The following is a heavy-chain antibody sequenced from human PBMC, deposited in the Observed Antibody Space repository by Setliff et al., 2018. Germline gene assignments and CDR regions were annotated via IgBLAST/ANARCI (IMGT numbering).Heavy chain of an antibody. V-gene: IGHV4-34*01. D-gene: IGHD1-26*01. J-gene: IGHJ4*02. CDR2: IHPWGGSSEST. Sequence: SETLSLTCAVYDGSFSGYYWSWIRQPPGKGLEWIGYIHPWGGSSESTNYSPSLKSRITISLDKSKSQFSLKLTSVTVADTAVYYCARGLHSGTYWGTRPLGLDYWGQGSLVTVSS. CDR1: DGSFSGYY. CDR3: ARGLHSGTYWGTRPLGLDY.